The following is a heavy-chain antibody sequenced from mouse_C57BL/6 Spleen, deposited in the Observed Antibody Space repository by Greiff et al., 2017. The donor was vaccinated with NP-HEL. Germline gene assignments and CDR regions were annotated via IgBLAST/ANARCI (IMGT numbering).Heavy chain of an antibody. Sequence: EVQVVESGGGLVKPGGSLTLSCAASGFPFSDYGMHWVRLAPEKGLEWVAYISSGSSTIYYADTVKGRFTISRDNAKNTLFLQMTSLRSEDTAMYYCARKYDYYFDYWGQGTTLTVSS. CDR3: ARKYDYYFDY. CDR2: ISSGSSTI. CDR1: GFPFSDYG. V-gene: IGHV5-17*01. J-gene: IGHJ2*01. D-gene: IGHD2-4*01.